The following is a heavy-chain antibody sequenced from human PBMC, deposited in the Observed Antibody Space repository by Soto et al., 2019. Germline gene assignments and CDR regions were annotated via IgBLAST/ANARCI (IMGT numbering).Heavy chain of an antibody. J-gene: IGHJ4*02. CDR3: AKQLRGSGWYPLDS. V-gene: IGHV3-30*18. CDR2: SSFDGTQQ. Sequence: GGSLRLSCTASEFSLSSSDMHWVRRAPGKGLEWLAVSSFDGTQQFYGDSVKGRFTVSRDNSNNTLYLEMNSLRTEDTAVYYCAKQLRGSGWYPLDSWGQGTPVTGSS. D-gene: IGHD6-19*01. CDR1: EFSLSSSD.